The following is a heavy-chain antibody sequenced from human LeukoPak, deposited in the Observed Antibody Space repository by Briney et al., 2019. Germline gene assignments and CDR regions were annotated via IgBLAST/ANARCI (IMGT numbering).Heavy chain of an antibody. CDR3: TMDTAMVTYYYYGMDV. Sequence: GGSLRLSCTASGFTFGDYAMSRVRQAPGKGLEWVGFIRSKAYGGTTEYAASVKGRFTISRDDSKSIAYLQMNSLKTEDTAVYYCTMDTAMVTYYYYGMDVWGQGTTVTVSS. D-gene: IGHD5-18*01. J-gene: IGHJ6*02. CDR2: IRSKAYGGTT. CDR1: GFTFGDYA. V-gene: IGHV3-49*04.